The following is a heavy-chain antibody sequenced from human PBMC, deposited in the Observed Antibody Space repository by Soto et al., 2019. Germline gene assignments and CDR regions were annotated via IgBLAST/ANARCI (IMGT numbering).Heavy chain of an antibody. V-gene: IGHV3-30-3*01. CDR1: GFTFSSYA. J-gene: IGHJ4*02. CDR3: ARDGSGTEDYFDY. D-gene: IGHD3-10*01. Sequence: QVQLVESGGGVVQPGRSLRLSCAASGFTFSSYAMHWVRQAPGKGLEWVAGISYDGSNKYYADSVKGRFTISRDNSKNTLYLQMNSLRAEDTAVYYCARDGSGTEDYFDYWGQGTLVTVSS. CDR2: ISYDGSNK.